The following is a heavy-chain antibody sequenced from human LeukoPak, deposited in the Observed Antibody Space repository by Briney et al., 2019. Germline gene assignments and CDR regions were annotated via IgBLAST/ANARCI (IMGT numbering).Heavy chain of an antibody. Sequence: GASVKVSCKASGYTFTSYGISWVRQAPGQGLEWMGWINPNSGGTNYAQKFQGRVTMTRDTSISTAYMELSRLRSDDTAVYYCARDRAAAVDYWGQGTLVTVSS. CDR1: GYTFTSYG. V-gene: IGHV1-2*02. D-gene: IGHD6-13*01. CDR2: INPNSGGT. CDR3: ARDRAAAVDY. J-gene: IGHJ4*02.